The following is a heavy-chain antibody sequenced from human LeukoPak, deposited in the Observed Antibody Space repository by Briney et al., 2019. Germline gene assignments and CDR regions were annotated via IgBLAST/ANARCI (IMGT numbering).Heavy chain of an antibody. J-gene: IGHJ4*02. Sequence: SETLSLTCSVSDYSISSGFFWGWVRQSPGKGLEWIGNIYHTGSTYYSPSFKSRVTMSVDTSQNHFSLNLNSVSAADTAVYFCARVKAVVTPWVFDYWGQGSLVTVSS. CDR1: DYSISSGFF. CDR3: ARVKAVVTPWVFDY. V-gene: IGHV4-38-2*02. D-gene: IGHD4-23*01. CDR2: IYHTGST.